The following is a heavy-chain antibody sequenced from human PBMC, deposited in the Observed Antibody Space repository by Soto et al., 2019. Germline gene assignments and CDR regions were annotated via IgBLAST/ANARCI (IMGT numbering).Heavy chain of an antibody. Sequence: GESLKISCQGSGYSFTSYWISWVRQMPGKGLEWMGRIDPSDSYTNYSPSFQGHVTISADKSISTAYLQWSSLKASDTAMYYCARSMYSSSFIGMDVWGQGTTVTVSS. V-gene: IGHV5-10-1*01. CDR3: ARSMYSSSFIGMDV. J-gene: IGHJ6*02. CDR1: GYSFTSYW. D-gene: IGHD6-13*01. CDR2: IDPSDSYT.